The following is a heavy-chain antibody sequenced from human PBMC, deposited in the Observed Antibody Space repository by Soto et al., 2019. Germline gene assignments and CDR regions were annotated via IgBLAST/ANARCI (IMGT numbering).Heavy chain of an antibody. CDR3: ARAPWSRYSYGYWHYYGMDV. CDR2: ISAYNGNT. D-gene: IGHD5-18*01. V-gene: IGHV1-18*01. Sequence: ASVKVSCKASGYTFTSYGISWVRQAPGQGLEWMGWISAYNGNTNYAQKLQGRVTMTTDTSTSTAYMELRSLRSDDTAVYYCARAPWSRYSYGYWHYYGMDVWGQGITVTVSS. J-gene: IGHJ6*02. CDR1: GYTFTSYG.